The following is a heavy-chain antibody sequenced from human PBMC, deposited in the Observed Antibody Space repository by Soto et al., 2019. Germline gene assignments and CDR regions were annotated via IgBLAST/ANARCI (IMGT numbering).Heavy chain of an antibody. D-gene: IGHD3-22*01. CDR3: ARDPSPDYYDSSGYYDY. CDR2: ISSSSSYI. CDR1: GFTFSSYS. V-gene: IGHV3-21*01. Sequence: GGSLRLSCAASGFTFSSYSMNWFRQAPGKGLEWVSSISSSSSYIYYADSVQGRFTISRDNAKNSLYLQMNSLRAEDTAVYYCARDPSPDYYDSSGYYDYWGQGTLVTVSS. J-gene: IGHJ4*02.